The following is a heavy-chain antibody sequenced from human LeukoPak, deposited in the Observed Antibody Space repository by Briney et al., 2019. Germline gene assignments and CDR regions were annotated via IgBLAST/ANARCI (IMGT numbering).Heavy chain of an antibody. CDR2: TYTGGST. J-gene: IGHJ3*02. Sequence: GGSLRLSCAASGFAVGSKYMSWVRQAPGKGLEWVSVTYTGGSTHYPDSVKGRFTISRDDSKNTVSLQMNSLRVEDTAMYYCARNLGTLATGGVALDIWGQGTMVTVAS. D-gene: IGHD1-14*01. CDR1: GFAVGSKY. V-gene: IGHV3-66*01. CDR3: ARNLGTLATGGVALDI.